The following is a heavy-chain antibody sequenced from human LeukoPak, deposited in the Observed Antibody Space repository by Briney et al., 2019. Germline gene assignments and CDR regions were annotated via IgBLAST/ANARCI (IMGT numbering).Heavy chain of an antibody. D-gene: IGHD5-12*01. Sequence: SVKVSCKASGGTFSNYAINWVRQAPGQGLEWMGRIIPILDTADYAQKFQGRVTITADESTATAYMELSSLRSEDTAVYYCVRGHSGYGDYYYYGMDVWGQGTTVTVSS. CDR1: GGTFSNYA. J-gene: IGHJ6*02. V-gene: IGHV1-69*11. CDR3: VRGHSGYGDYYYYGMDV. CDR2: IIPILDTA.